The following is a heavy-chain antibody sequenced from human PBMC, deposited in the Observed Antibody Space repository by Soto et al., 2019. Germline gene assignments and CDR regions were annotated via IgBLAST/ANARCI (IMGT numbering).Heavy chain of an antibody. D-gene: IGHD5-12*01. Sequence: GGSLRLSCAASGFTVSSNYMSWVRQAPGKGLEWVSVIYSGGSTYYADSVKGRFTISRDNSKNTLYLQMNSLRAEDTAVYYCARDTMDSDGYEDWGQGTLVTVSS. J-gene: IGHJ4*02. CDR2: IYSGGST. V-gene: IGHV3-53*01. CDR3: ARDTMDSDGYED. CDR1: GFTVSSNY.